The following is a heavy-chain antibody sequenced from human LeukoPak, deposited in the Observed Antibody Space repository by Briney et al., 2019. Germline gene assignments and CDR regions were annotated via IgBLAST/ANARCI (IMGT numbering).Heavy chain of an antibody. Sequence: PGGSLRLSCAASGFTFSDHYMDWVRQAPGKGLEWVGRSRNKANSYTTEYAASVKGRFTISRDDSKNSLYLQMNSLKTADTAVYYCARGGILDYWGQGTLVTVSS. CDR2: SRNKANSYTT. CDR1: GFTFSDHY. D-gene: IGHD3-16*01. CDR3: ARGGILDY. J-gene: IGHJ4*02. V-gene: IGHV3-72*01.